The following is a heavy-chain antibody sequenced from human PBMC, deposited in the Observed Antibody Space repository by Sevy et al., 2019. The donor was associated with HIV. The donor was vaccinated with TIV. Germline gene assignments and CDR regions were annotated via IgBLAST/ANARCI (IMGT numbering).Heavy chain of an antibody. V-gene: IGHV1-18*01. CDR3: ARDLGGYGGNSIDY. J-gene: IGHJ4*02. D-gene: IGHD2-21*02. Sequence: ASVKVSCKASGYTFTSYGISWVRQAPGQGLEWMGWISAYNGNTNYAQKLQGRVTMTIDTSTSTANMELRSLRSDDTAVYYCARDLGGYGGNSIDYWGQGTLVTVSS. CDR2: ISAYNGNT. CDR1: GYTFTSYG.